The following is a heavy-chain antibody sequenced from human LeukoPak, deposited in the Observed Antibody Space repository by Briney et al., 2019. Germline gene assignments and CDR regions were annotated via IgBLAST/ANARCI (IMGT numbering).Heavy chain of an antibody. D-gene: IGHD3-3*01. V-gene: IGHV3-11*01. CDR3: AGGRYDFWSGMGVKYYYYGMDV. CDR1: GFTFSDYY. J-gene: IGHJ6*02. Sequence: GGSLRPSCAASGFTFSDYYMSWIRQAPGKGLEWVSYISSSGSTIYYADSVKGRFTISRDNAKNSLYLQMNSLRAEDTAVYYCAGGRYDFWSGMGVKYYYYGMDVWGQGTTVTVSS. CDR2: ISSSGSTI.